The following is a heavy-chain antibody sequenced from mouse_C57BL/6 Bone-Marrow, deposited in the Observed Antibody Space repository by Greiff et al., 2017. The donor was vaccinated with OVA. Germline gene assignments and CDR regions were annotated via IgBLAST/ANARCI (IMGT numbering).Heavy chain of an antibody. Sequence: EVKLVESGGDLVKPGGSLKLSCAASGFTFSSYGMSWVRQTPDKRLEWVATIRRGGSYTYYPDSVKGRFTISRDNAKNTLYLQMSSLKSEDTAMYYCARHGGRRFDYWGQGTTLTVSS. CDR1: GFTFSSYG. CDR3: ARHGGRRFDY. V-gene: IGHV5-6*01. J-gene: IGHJ2*01. D-gene: IGHD1-2*01. CDR2: IRRGGSYT.